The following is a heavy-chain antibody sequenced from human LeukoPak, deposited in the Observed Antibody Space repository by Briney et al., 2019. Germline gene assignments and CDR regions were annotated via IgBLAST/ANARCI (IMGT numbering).Heavy chain of an antibody. D-gene: IGHD5-18*01. Sequence: GGSLRLSCAASGFTFSSYSMNWVRQAPGKGLEWVSYISSSSSTIYYADSVKGRFTISRDNAKNSLYLQMNSLRAEDTAVYYCARDMVGYSYGYYPWGQGTLVTVSS. CDR3: ARDMVGYSYGYYP. CDR1: GFTFSSYS. CDR2: ISSSSSTI. V-gene: IGHV3-48*01. J-gene: IGHJ5*02.